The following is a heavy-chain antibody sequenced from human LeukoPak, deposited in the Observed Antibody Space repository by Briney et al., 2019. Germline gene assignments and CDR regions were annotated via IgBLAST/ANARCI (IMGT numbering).Heavy chain of an antibody. D-gene: IGHD3-22*01. J-gene: IGHJ5*02. CDR2: MYYSGST. V-gene: IGHV4-30-4*01. Sequence: SETLSLTCTVSGGSISSGDYYWSWIRQPPGKGLEWIAYMYYSGSTYYNPSLKSRVTMSADTSKNQLSLKLSSVTAADTAVYYCARPYYYDSRIDPWGQGVLVTVSS. CDR1: GGSISSGDYY. CDR3: ARPYYYDSRIDP.